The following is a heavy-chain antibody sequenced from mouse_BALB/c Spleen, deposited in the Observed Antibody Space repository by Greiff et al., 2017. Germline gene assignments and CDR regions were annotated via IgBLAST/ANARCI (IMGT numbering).Heavy chain of an antibody. CDR1: GFTFSSYG. J-gene: IGHJ4*01. Sequence: DVQLQESGGGLVQPGGSLKLSCAASGFTFSSYGMSWVRQTPDKRLELVATINSNGGSTYYPDSVKGRFTISRDNAKNTLYLQMSSLKSEDTAMYYCARDGYYAMDYWGQGTSVTVSS. CDR3: ARDGYYAMDY. CDR2: INSNGGST. V-gene: IGHV5-6-3*01.